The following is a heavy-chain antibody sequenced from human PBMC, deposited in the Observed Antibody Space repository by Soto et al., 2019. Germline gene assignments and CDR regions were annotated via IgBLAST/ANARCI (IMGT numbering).Heavy chain of an antibody. CDR1: GGSFSGYY. J-gene: IGHJ4*02. D-gene: IGHD3-22*01. V-gene: IGHV4-34*01. CDR2: INHSGST. CDR3: ARVYVVKYYFDY. Sequence: ASETLSLTCAVYGGSFSGYYWSWIRQPPGKGLEWIGEINHSGSTNYNPSLKSRVTISVDTSKNQFSLKLSSVTAADTAVYYCARVYVVKYYFDYWGQGTLVTVSS.